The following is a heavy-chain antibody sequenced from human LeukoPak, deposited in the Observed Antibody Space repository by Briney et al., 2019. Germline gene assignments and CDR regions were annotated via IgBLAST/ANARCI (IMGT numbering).Heavy chain of an antibody. D-gene: IGHD4-17*01. CDR3: ARGHTVTTYYYYHGMDV. Sequence: PSETLSLTCAVYGGSFSGYYWSWIRQPPGKGLEWIGEINHSGSTNYNPSLKSRVTISVDTSKNQFSLKLSSVTAADTAVYYCARGHTVTTYYYYHGMDVWGEGTTVTVSS. J-gene: IGHJ6*04. CDR2: INHSGST. V-gene: IGHV4-34*01. CDR1: GGSFSGYY.